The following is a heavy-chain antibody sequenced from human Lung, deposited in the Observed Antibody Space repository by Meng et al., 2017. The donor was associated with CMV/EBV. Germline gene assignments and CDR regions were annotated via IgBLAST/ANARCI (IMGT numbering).Heavy chain of an antibody. V-gene: IGHV3-48*03. J-gene: IGHJ6*02. CDR1: GFTFSGYE. CDR3: ARALGYCYNSTCRHLELRYGLDV. Sequence: GESLKISCATSGFTFSGYEMNWVRQAPGKGLEWVSYISTRGTTIYYADSVKGRFTISRDNAKGSLFLQMNNLRAEDTAIYYCARALGYCYNSTCRHLELRYGLDVWGQGTTVTVSS. CDR2: ISTRGTTI. D-gene: IGHD2/OR15-2a*01.